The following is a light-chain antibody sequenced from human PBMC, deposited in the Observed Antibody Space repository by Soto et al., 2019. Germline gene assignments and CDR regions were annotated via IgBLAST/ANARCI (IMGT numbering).Light chain of an antibody. CDR1: QSVSSSY. CDR2: GES. Sequence: LTRSPASLSRSARERATLSCGASQSVSSSYLAWYQQRPGQPPRLLMYGESLRAPGIPARFSGSGSGTEFTLTISSLQSEDFAVYYCQQYSTYETRTFGQGTKVDIK. CDR3: QQYSTYETRT. V-gene: IGKV3-15*01. J-gene: IGKJ1*01.